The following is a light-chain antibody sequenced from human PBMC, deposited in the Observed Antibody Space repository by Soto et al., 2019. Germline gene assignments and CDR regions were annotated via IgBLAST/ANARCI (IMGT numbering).Light chain of an antibody. CDR3: QPYGSSPT. V-gene: IGKV3-20*01. CDR1: QSVSSSY. CDR2: GAS. J-gene: IGKJ1*01. Sequence: EIVLTQSPGTLSLSPGERATLSCRASQSVSSSYLAWYQQKPGQAPRLLIYGASSRATGIPDRFSGSGSGIDLTLTISRLEPDDFAVYYCQPYGSSPTFGQGTTVEI.